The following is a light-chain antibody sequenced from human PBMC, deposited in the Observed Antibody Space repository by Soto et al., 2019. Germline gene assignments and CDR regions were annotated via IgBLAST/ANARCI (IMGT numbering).Light chain of an antibody. J-gene: IGKJ1*01. CDR3: HQYHNFPRM. CDR1: QSINGW. V-gene: IGKV1-5*03. CDR2: KAS. Sequence: DIQMTQSPSSLSASVGDRVTITCRASQSINGWLAWYQQKPGQAPNLLIYKASTLESGVPSRFSGSGSGTEFTLTVSSLQPDDFATYYCHQYHNFPRMFGQGTKVDIK.